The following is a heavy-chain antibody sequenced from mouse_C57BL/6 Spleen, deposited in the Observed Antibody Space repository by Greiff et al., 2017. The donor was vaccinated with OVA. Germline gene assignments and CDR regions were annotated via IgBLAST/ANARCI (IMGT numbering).Heavy chain of an antibody. J-gene: IGHJ4*01. CDR3: ARDYYGSSYDSMDY. CDR1: GYTFTSYW. D-gene: IGHD1-1*01. Sequence: VQLQQSGAELAKPGASVQLSCKASGYTFTSYWMHWVKQRPGQGLEWIGYINPSSGYTKYNQKFKDKATSTADKSSSTAYMQLSSLTYEDSAVYYCARDYYGSSYDSMDYWGQGTSVTVSS. V-gene: IGHV1-7*01. CDR2: INPSSGYT.